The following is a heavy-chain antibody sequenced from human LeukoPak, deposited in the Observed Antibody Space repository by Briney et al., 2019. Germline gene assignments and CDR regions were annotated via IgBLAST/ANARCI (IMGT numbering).Heavy chain of an antibody. CDR2: INSDGSYT. J-gene: IGHJ6*02. CDR1: GSIFSDSW. Sequence: PGGSLRLSCAVSGSIFSDSWMHWVRQAPGKGLVSVSRINSDGSYTNYVDSVKGRFTISRDNTKSTVNLQMNSLRAEDTAVYYCAIGGAMDVWGQGTTVTVSS. CDR3: AIGGAMDV. V-gene: IGHV3-74*01.